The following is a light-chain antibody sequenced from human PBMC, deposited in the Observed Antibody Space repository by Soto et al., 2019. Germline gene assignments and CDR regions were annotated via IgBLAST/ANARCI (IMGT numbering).Light chain of an antibody. CDR2: SAS. J-gene: IGKJ4*01. CDR3: QQSDTFPVA. Sequence: DTQITHYPSYVSAFVGDRVTITCRASQGINTWLAWYQQKPGKAPKLLMYSASILHTGVSSRFTGGGSGTEFTLTINSLQPEDFANYYCQQSDTFPVAFGGGTKVDIK. V-gene: IGKV1-12*01. CDR1: QGINTW.